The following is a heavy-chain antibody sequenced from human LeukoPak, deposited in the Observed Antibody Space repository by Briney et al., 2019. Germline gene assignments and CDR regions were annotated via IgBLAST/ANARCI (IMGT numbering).Heavy chain of an antibody. CDR3: ARDGRTIFGVAPGYFYMDV. D-gene: IGHD3-3*01. J-gene: IGHJ6*03. CDR2: INPNSGGT. V-gene: IGHV1-2*02. CDR1: GYTFTGYY. Sequence: ASVKVSCKASGYTFTGYYMHWVRQAPGQGLEWMGWINPNSGGTNYAQKFQGRVTMTRDTSISTAYMELSRLRSDDTAVYYCARDGRTIFGVAPGYFYMDVWGKGTTVTVSS.